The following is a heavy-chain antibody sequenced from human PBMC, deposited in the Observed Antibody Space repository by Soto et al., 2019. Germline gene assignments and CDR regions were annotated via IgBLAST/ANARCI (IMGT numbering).Heavy chain of an antibody. CDR3: ARGEGIVVVVAANDYYGMGV. CDR2: IIPIFGTA. CDR1: GGTFSSYA. J-gene: IGHJ6*02. V-gene: IGHV1-69*12. D-gene: IGHD2-15*01. Sequence: QVQLVQSGAEVKKPGSSVKVSCKASGGTFSSYAISWVRQAPGQGLEWMGGIIPIFGTANYAQKFQGRVTITADESTSTAYMELSSLRSEDTAVYYCARGEGIVVVVAANDYYGMGVWGQGTTVTVSS.